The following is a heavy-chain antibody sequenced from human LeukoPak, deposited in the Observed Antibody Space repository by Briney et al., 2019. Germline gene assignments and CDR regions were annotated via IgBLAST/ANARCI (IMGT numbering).Heavy chain of an antibody. J-gene: IGHJ6*02. V-gene: IGHV1-8*01. CDR3: APGGIPPNYYYGMDV. Sequence: ASVKVSCKASGYTFTSYDINWVRQATGQGLEWMGWMNPNSGNTGYAQKFQGRVTMTRNTSISTAYMELSSLRSEDTAVYYCAPGGIPPNYYYGMDVWGQGTTVTVSS. CDR1: GYTFTSYD. CDR2: MNPNSGNT. D-gene: IGHD1-14*01.